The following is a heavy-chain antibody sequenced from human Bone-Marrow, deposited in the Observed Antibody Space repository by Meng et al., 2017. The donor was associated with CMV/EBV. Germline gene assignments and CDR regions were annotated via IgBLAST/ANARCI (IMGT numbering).Heavy chain of an antibody. CDR2: INPNSGGT. CDR1: GYTFTSYA. CDR3: ARDASYSGSPIGNY. Sequence: ASVKVSCKASGYTFTSYAMNWVRQAPGQGLEWMGWINPNSGGTNYAQKFQGRVTMTRDTSIGTAYMELSSLRSEDTAVYYCARDASYSGSPIGNYWGQGTLVTVSS. V-gene: IGHV1-2*02. J-gene: IGHJ4*02. D-gene: IGHD1-26*01.